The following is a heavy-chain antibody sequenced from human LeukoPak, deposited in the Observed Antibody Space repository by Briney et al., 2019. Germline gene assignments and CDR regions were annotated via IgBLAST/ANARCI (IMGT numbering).Heavy chain of an antibody. CDR2: IYYSGST. D-gene: IGHD6-13*01. Sequence: SETLSLTCTVSGGSISSSSYYWSWIRQPPGKGLEWIGSIYYSGSTYYNPSLKSRVTISVDTSKNQFSLKLSSVTAADTAVYYCASYSSSWQIFDYWGQGTLVTVSS. J-gene: IGHJ4*02. CDR3: ASYSSSWQIFDY. CDR1: GGSISSSSYY. V-gene: IGHV4-39*07.